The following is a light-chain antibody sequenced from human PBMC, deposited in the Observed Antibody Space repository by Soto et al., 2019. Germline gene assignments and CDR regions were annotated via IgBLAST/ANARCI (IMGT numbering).Light chain of an antibody. Sequence: EIVLTQCPGTLSLSPGERATLSCRASQSVSSSYLAWYQQKPGQAPRLLIYGASSRATGIPDRFSGSGSGTDFTLTISSLQPDDFATYYCQQYTSYSWTFGQGTKVDIK. V-gene: IGKV3-20*01. CDR3: QQYTSYSWT. CDR2: GAS. CDR1: QSVSSSY. J-gene: IGKJ1*01.